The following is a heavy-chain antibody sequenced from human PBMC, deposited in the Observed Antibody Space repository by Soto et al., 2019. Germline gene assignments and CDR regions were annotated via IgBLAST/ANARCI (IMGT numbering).Heavy chain of an antibody. J-gene: IGHJ5*02. CDR2: IYHSGST. Sequence: PSETLSLTCAVSGGSISSSNWWSWVRQPPGKGLEWIGEIYHSGSTNYNPSPKSRVTISVDKSKNQFSLKLSSVTAADTAVYYCARTSFGVVIMTDYNWFDPWGQGTLVTVSS. CDR3: ARTSFGVVIMTDYNWFDP. CDR1: GGSISSSNW. V-gene: IGHV4-4*02. D-gene: IGHD3-3*01.